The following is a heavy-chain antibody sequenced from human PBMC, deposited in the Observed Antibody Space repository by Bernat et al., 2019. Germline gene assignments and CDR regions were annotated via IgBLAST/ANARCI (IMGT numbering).Heavy chain of an antibody. CDR1: GGSISSSSYY. CDR3: ARHLNYYGSGSYYTFDY. CDR2: IYYSGST. V-gene: IGHV4-39*01. Sequence: QLQLQESGPGLVKPSETLSLTCTVSGGSISSSSYYWGWIRQPPGKGLEWIGSIYYSGSTYYNPSLKSRVTISVDTSKNQFSLKLSSVTAADTAVYYCARHLNYYGSGSYYTFDYCGQGTLVTVSS. D-gene: IGHD3-10*01. J-gene: IGHJ4*02.